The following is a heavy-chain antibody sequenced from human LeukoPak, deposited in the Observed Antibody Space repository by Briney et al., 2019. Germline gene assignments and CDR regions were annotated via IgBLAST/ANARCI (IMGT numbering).Heavy chain of an antibody. CDR2: IIPIFGTA. D-gene: IGHD3-22*01. CDR1: VGTFSSYA. V-gene: IGHV1-69*05. CDR3: ARSTANYYDSSGYYYWFDP. Sequence: SVKVSCKASVGTFSSYAISWVRQAPGQGLEWMGRIIPIFGTANYAQKFQGRVTTTTDESTSTAYMELSSLRSEDTAVYYCARSTANYYDSSGYYYWFDPWGQGTLVTVSS. J-gene: IGHJ5*02.